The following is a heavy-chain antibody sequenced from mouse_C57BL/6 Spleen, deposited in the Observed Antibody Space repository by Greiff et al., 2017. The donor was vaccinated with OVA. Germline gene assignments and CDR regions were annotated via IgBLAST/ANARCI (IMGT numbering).Heavy chain of an antibody. CDR2: IYPGNSDT. D-gene: IGHD1-1*01. J-gene: IGHJ1*03. CDR3: TRGEEFITTVDWYFDV. CDR1: GYTFTSYW. Sequence: VQLQQSGTVLARPGASVKMSCKTSGYTFTSYWMHWVKQRPGQGLEWIGAIYPGNSDTSYNQKFKGKAKLTAVTSASTAYMELSSLTNEDSAVYYCTRGEEFITTVDWYFDVWGTGTTVTVSS. V-gene: IGHV1-5*01.